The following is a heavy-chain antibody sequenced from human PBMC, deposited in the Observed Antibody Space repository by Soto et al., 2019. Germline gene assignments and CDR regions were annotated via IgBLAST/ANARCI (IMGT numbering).Heavy chain of an antibody. Sequence: QVQLVQSGAEVKKPGSSVKVSCKASGGTFSSYAISWVRQAPGQGLEWMGGIIPIFGTANYAQKFQGRVTITADESTSTAYMELSSLRSEDMAVYYCASQPHIVVVTATLYYYYGMDVWGQGTTVTVSS. CDR1: GGTFSSYA. V-gene: IGHV1-69*01. CDR2: IIPIFGTA. J-gene: IGHJ6*02. D-gene: IGHD2-21*02. CDR3: ASQPHIVVVTATLYYYYGMDV.